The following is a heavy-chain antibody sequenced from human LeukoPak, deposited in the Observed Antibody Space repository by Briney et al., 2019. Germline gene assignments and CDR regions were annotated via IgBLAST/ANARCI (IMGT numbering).Heavy chain of an antibody. D-gene: IGHD5-24*01. CDR2: INPSGGST. Sequence: ASVKVSCKASGYTFTSYYMHWVRQAPGQGLEWMGIINPSGGSTSYAQKFQGRVTMTRNTSISTAYMELGSLRSEDTAVYYCARVPDGQFDYWGQGTLVTVSS. V-gene: IGHV1-46*01. CDR1: GYTFTSYY. J-gene: IGHJ4*02. CDR3: ARVPDGQFDY.